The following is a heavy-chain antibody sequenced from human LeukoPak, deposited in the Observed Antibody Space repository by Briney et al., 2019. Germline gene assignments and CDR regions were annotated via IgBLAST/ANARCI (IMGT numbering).Heavy chain of an antibody. D-gene: IGHD6-13*01. CDR3: AKGIAAAAHGAFDY. CDR2: ISGSGGST. Sequence: PGGSLRLSCTASKFTFSSYAMSWVRQAPGKGLEWVSAISGSGGSTYYADSVKGRFTISRDNSKNTLYLQMNSLRAEDTAVYYCAKGIAAAAHGAFDYWGQGTLVTVSS. V-gene: IGHV3-23*01. CDR1: KFTFSSYA. J-gene: IGHJ4*02.